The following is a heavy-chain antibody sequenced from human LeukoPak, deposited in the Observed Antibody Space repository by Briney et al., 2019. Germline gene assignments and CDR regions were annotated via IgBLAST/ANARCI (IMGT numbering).Heavy chain of an antibody. CDR3: ARSPNAFDI. V-gene: IGHV3-7*01. CDR1: GFTFSSYR. Sequence: PGGSLSLSCAASGFTFSSYRMNWVRQAPGKALEWVANINQDGREEYYVDSVKGRFTISRDNAKNSLYLQMNSLRAEDTAVYYCARSPNAFDIWGQGTMVTVSS. CDR2: INQDGREE. J-gene: IGHJ3*02.